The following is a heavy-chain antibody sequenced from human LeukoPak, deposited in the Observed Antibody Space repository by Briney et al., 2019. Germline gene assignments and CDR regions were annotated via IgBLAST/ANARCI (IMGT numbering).Heavy chain of an antibody. CDR3: ARGYYDVLTNYPKNFDQ. CDR2: IFYSGST. D-gene: IGHD3-9*01. V-gene: IGHV4-30-4*01. CDR1: GGSTISADHY. J-gene: IGHJ4*02. Sequence: PSQTLSLTCTVSGGSTISADHYWSWIRQPPGKGLEWIWYIFYSGSTYYNPSLKSRLTISVDTSKNQFSLKLSSVTAADTAVYYCARGYYDVLTNYPKNFDQCGQGTLVTVSS.